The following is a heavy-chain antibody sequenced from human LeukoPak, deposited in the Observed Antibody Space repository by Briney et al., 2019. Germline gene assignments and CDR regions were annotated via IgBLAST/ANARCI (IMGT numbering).Heavy chain of an antibody. CDR2: ISRSSSTI. J-gene: IGHJ4*02. CDR1: GFTFRGYK. V-gene: IGHV3-48*02. CDR3: VRKFDY. Sequence: GGSLRLSCEASGFTFRGYKMNWVRQAPGKGLEWVSHISRSSSTIYYADSVKGRFTISRDNAKNSLYLQMNSLRDEDTAVYYCVRKFDYWGQGILVTVSS.